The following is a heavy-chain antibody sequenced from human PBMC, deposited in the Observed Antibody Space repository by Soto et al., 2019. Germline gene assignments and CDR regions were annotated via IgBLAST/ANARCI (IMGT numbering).Heavy chain of an antibody. Sequence: SVKVSWKASGGGFISYAISWVRQAPGQGLEWMGGIIPIFGTANYAQKFQGRVTITADESTSTAYMELSSLRSEDTAVYYCARIEPAADDAFDIWGQGTMVTVSS. V-gene: IGHV1-69*13. CDR3: ARIEPAADDAFDI. D-gene: IGHD6-13*01. CDR1: GGGFISYA. CDR2: IIPIFGTA. J-gene: IGHJ3*02.